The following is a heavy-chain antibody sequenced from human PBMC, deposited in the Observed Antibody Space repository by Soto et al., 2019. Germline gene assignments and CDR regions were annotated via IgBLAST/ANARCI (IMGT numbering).Heavy chain of an antibody. J-gene: IGHJ5*02. CDR1: GFTFRSFT. V-gene: IGHV3-21*01. CDR2: ISSNSAYI. Sequence: LRLSCAASGFTFRSFTMNWVRQAPGKGLEWVSTISSNSAYIYYTDALRGRFTISRDNAKNSLHLQMNSLRAEDTAVYYCTRDASRDSSARGWFDPWGPGTLVTVSS. D-gene: IGHD6-13*01. CDR3: TRDASRDSSARGWFDP.